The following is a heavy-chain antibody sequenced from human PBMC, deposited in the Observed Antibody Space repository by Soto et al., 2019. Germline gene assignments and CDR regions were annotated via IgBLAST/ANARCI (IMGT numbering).Heavy chain of an antibody. CDR1: PGSISSYS. D-gene: IGHD2-21*02. J-gene: IGHJ4*02. Sequence: PSETLSLTCIVSPGSISSYSWSWIRQPAEKGLEWIGRIYTSGSTNYNPSLKSRVTMSVQTSKNQFSLKMTSVTAADTDVYYFAREGPASVVTGTGFAYWGPGVLVSF. CDR2: IYTSGST. CDR3: AREGPASVVTGTGFAY. V-gene: IGHV4-4*07.